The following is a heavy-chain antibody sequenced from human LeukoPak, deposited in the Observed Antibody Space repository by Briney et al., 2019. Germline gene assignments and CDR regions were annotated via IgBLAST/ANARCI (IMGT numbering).Heavy chain of an antibody. D-gene: IGHD5-24*01. J-gene: IGHJ4*02. CDR1: GFTFSSYS. Sequence: GGSLRLSCAASGFTFSSYSMNWVRQAPGKGLEWVAVISYDGSNKYYADSVKGRFTISRDNSKNTLYLQMNSLRAEDTAVYYCAREWGREMATIDYWGQGTLVTVSS. V-gene: IGHV3-30*03. CDR2: ISYDGSNK. CDR3: AREWGREMATIDY.